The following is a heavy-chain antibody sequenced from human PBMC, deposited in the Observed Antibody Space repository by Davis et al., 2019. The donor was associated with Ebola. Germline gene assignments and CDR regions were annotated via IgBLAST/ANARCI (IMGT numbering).Heavy chain of an antibody. CDR2: TYYNSKWYN. V-gene: IGHV6-1*01. J-gene: IGHJ6*04. D-gene: IGHD5-18*01. CDR3: ARGWLRGGMDV. CDR1: PYSFSRNYGS. Sequence: LRLSCAISPYSFSRNYGSWNWIRQSPSRGLEWLGRTYYNSKWYNDYAMSVKGRITINPDTSKNQFSLQLNSVTPEDTALYYCARGWLRGGMDVWGEGTTVTVSS.